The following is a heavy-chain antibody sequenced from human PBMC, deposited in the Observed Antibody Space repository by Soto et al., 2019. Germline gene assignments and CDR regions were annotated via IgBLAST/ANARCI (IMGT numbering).Heavy chain of an antibody. CDR2: INPNSGGT. D-gene: IGHD3-22*01. V-gene: IGHV1-2*02. CDR3: ARGDFYRSGNYNAGWFAH. CDR1: GYTFTAYY. Sequence: QVQLVQSGAEVKKPGASVKVSCKASGYTFTAYYMHWLRQAPGQGLEWMGWINPNSGGTNYAQRFQGRVTVTNDTSISTTYMELSSLGSDDTAVYYCARGDFYRSGNYNAGWFAHWGQGTLVTVSS. J-gene: IGHJ5*02.